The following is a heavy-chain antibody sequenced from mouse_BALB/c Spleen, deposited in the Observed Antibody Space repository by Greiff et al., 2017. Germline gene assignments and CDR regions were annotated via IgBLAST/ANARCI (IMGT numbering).Heavy chain of an antibody. CDR2: IDPSDSYT. V-gene: IGHV1-69*02. CDR3: ARYYDDNYGFDY. J-gene: IGHJ2*01. CDR1: GYTFTSYW. Sequence: VQLQQPGAELVKPGASVKLSCKASGYTFTSYWMHWVKQRPGQGLEWIGEIDPSDSYTNYNQKFKGKATLTVDKSSSTAYMQLSSLTSEDSAVYYCARYYDDNYGFDYWGQGTTLTVSS. D-gene: IGHD2-1*01.